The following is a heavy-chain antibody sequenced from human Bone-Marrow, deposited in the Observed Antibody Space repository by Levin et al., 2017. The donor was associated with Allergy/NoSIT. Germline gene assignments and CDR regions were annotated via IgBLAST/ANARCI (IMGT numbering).Heavy chain of an antibody. J-gene: IGHJ4*02. Sequence: SETLSLTCTVSGGSIADVSIGAYYWSWIRQPPGKRLEWIGYIYYNGNTNYNPSLKSRVTLSVDTSKNQFSLKLTSVTAADTAVYYCARAVPGHYETSTYNPLVLPDYWGQGTLVTVSS. CDR2: IYYNGNT. V-gene: IGHV4-61*08. CDR3: ARAVPGHYETSTYNPLVLPDY. CDR1: GGSIADVSIGAYY. D-gene: IGHD1-14*01.